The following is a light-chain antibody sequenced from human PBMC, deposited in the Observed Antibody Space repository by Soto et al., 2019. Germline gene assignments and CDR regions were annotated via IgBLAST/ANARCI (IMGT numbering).Light chain of an antibody. CDR3: QQSYNTPLP. CDR2: AAS. CDR1: QSISSY. J-gene: IGKJ3*01. Sequence: DGHMTQNTSTLSSSVGGRVTLPFRASQSISSYLNWYQQKPGKAPKFLIYAASSLQSGVPSRFSGSGSGTDFTLTISSLQPEDFATYYCQQSYNTPLPFGPGSKVAV. V-gene: IGKV1-39*01.